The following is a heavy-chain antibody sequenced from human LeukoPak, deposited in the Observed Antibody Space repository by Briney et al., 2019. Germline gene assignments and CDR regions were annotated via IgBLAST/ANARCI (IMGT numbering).Heavy chain of an antibody. CDR2: IRYNGSNK. CDR1: GFTFTSSG. Sequence: PGGSLRLSRVASGFTFTSSGFHWVRQAPGKGLAGVALIRYNGSNKYYADSVKGRFTISRDNSKDTVYLQMNSLRAEDTGVYYCARAVFAGDLLTGYWYFDLWGRGTLVTVSS. D-gene: IGHD1-20*01. J-gene: IGHJ2*01. V-gene: IGHV3-33*01. CDR3: ARAVFAGDLLTGYWYFDL.